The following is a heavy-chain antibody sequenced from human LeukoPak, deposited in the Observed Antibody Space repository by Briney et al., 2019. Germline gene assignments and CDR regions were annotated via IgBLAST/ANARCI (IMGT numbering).Heavy chain of an antibody. V-gene: IGHV3-7*04. Sequence: QAGGSLRLSCVASGFTFSSYWMTWVRQAPGKVLEWVATIKPEGSDKYYGGSMKGRSTISRDNAKNSVSLQMTSLRVEDTAVYYCARDLDYWGRGTLVTVSS. CDR3: ARDLDY. J-gene: IGHJ4*02. CDR2: IKPEGSDK. CDR1: GFTFSSYW.